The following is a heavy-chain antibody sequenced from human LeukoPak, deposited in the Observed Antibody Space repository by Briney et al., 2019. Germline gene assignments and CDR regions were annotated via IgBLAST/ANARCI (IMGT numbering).Heavy chain of an antibody. J-gene: IGHJ4*02. CDR1: GYTFTSYY. V-gene: IGHV1-46*01. Sequence: GASVKDSCKASGYTFTSYYLHWVRQAPGQGLEWMGIINPSGGSTSYAQKLQGRVTMTRDTSTSTVYMELSSLRSEDTAVYYCARAIGAAAGTSPAYYFDYWGQRTLVTVSS. CDR2: INPSGGST. CDR3: ARAIGAAAGTSPAYYFDY. D-gene: IGHD6-13*01.